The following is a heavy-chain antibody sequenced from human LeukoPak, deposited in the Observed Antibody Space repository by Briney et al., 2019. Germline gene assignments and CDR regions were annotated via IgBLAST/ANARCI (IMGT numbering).Heavy chain of an antibody. V-gene: IGHV1-2*02. CDR3: ARVTYYYDSSGYYYFDY. Sequence: ASVKVSCKASGYTFTVYYMHWVRQAPGQGLEWMGWINPNSGGTNYAQKFQGRATMTRDTSISTAYMELSRLRSDDTAVYYCARVTYYYDSSGYYYFDYWGQGTLVTVSS. CDR2: INPNSGGT. CDR1: GYTFTVYY. D-gene: IGHD3-22*01. J-gene: IGHJ4*02.